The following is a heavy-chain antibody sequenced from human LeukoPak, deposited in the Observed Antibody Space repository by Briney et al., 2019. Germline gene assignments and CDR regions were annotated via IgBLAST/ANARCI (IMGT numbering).Heavy chain of an antibody. CDR3: ARGSNSAAAPNSFDY. V-gene: IGHV4-34*01. D-gene: IGHD6-13*01. J-gene: IGHJ4*02. CDR1: SGSFSDYY. Sequence: SETLSLTCAVYSGSFSDYYWSWIRPPPGKGLEWIGEINHSGSTNYNPSLKSRVTISVDTSKNQFSLKLSSVTAADTAVYYCARGSNSAAAPNSFDYWGQGTLVTVSS. CDR2: INHSGST.